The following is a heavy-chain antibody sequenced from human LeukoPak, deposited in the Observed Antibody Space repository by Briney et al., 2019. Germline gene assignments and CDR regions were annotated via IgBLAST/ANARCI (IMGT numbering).Heavy chain of an antibody. CDR2: IKQDGSEK. D-gene: IGHD1-26*01. V-gene: IGHV3-7*01. Sequence: PGGSLRLSCAASGFTFSSYWMSWVRQAPGKGLEWVANIKQDGSEKYYVDSVKGRFTISRENAMNSLYLQMNSLRVEDTSVYYCARLRGLSSGTHRYQTALEYWGQGSLVTVSS. J-gene: IGHJ4*02. CDR3: ARLRGLSSGTHRYQTALEY. CDR1: GFTFSSYW.